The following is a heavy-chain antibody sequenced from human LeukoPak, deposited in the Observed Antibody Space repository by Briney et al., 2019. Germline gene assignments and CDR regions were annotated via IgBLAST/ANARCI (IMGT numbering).Heavy chain of an antibody. V-gene: IGHV4-59*08. CDR1: GGSTSSYY. CDR2: IYYSGST. CDR3: ARNTVITPRFDP. Sequence: PSETLSLTCTVSGGSTSSYYWSWIRQPPGKGLEWIGYIYYSGSTNYNPSLKSRVTISVDTSKNQFSLKLSSVTAADTAVYYCARNTVITPRFDPWGQGTLVTVSS. D-gene: IGHD4-23*01. J-gene: IGHJ5*02.